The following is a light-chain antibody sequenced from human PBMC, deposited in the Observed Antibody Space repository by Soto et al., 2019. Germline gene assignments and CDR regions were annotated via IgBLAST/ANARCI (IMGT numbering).Light chain of an antibody. CDR1: QSISDT. J-gene: IGKJ1*01. CDR3: KQYNNWPWT. V-gene: IGKV3-15*01. Sequence: EIVLTQSPATLSLSPGERATLSCRASQSISDTLAWYQQKPGQAPRLLIYGASKRATGFPARFSGSGSGTDFTLTISSLQSEDFAVYYCKQYNNWPWTFGQGTKVDIK. CDR2: GAS.